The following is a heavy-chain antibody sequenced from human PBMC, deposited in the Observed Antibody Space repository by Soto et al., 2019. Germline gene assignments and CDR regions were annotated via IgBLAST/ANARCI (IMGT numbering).Heavy chain of an antibody. V-gene: IGHV2-5*02. CDR2: IYWDDDK. CDR3: AHRPFNSAWHDAYDI. D-gene: IGHD5-18*01. J-gene: IGHJ3*02. Sequence: QITLKESGPTLVKPTETLTLTCTFSGFSLSARGEGVGWIRQPPGKALEWLAFIYWDDDKRYSPSLRTTFTITKDTSKNQVSLTMTNMDPVDTATYFCAHRPFNSAWHDAYDIWGPGTMVTVSS. CDR1: GFSLSARGEG.